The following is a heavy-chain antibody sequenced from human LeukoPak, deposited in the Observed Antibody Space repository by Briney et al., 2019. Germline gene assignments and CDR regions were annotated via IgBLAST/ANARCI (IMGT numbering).Heavy chain of an antibody. CDR3: ARGQPHYGT. J-gene: IGHJ5*02. V-gene: IGHV1-18*04. CDR1: VYTFTSYG. Sequence: SVNVSCKASVYTFTSYGISGVRPAPAQGRAGMGWINPYNGNTNYAHKLQGRVTMTTDTSTSTAYMELRSLRSDDTAVYYCARGQPHYGTWGQGALVTVSS. D-gene: IGHD4-17*01. CDR2: INPYNGNT.